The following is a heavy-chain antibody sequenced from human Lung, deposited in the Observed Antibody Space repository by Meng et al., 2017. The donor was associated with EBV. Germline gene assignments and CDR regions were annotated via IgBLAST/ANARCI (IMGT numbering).Heavy chain of an antibody. D-gene: IGHD6-6*01. CDR2: IYYSGST. J-gene: IGHJ5*02. CDR3: ARVVAGRYNWFDP. CDR1: GGSISSGGVS. Sequence: SARARVYAAPTLSLTCTVSGGSISSGGVSWSWIRQHPGKGLEWIGYIYYSGSTYSNPSLKSLVTISVDTSKNQFSLKLSSLTAADTAVYYCARVVAGRYNWFDPWGQGTLVTVSS. V-gene: IGHV4-31*01.